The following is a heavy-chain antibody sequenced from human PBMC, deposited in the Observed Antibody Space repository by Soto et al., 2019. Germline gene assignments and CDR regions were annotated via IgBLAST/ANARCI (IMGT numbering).Heavy chain of an antibody. J-gene: IGHJ5*02. CDR1: GLTFSTYG. V-gene: IGHV3-30*18. CDR2: IANDVRNI. Sequence: VQLVESGGGVVQPGRSLRLSCAASGLTFSTYGFHCVRQAPGKWLRWVAVIANDVRNIHYAESVKGRFTISRDNTKDTLYLEMNRLRANETAVYYCVKDSLGGMTPVFMPGPAWGQGTLVTVSS. D-gene: IGHD2-2*01. CDR3: VKDSLGGMTPVFMPGPA.